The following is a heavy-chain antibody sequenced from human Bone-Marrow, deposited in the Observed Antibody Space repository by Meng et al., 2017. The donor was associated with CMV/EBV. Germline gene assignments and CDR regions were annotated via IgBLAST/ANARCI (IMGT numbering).Heavy chain of an antibody. CDR3: AREVNLPRVSDAFAL. D-gene: IGHD1-14*01. CDR2: MYSSGNA. Sequence: SETLSLTCTVSGGSISSGDYFWSWVRQPPGKGLEWIAYMYSSGNAYYNPSLKSRVTISRDTSENQFSLTVTSVTAADTAVYYCAREVNLPRVSDAFALWGQGTRVTFSS. J-gene: IGHJ3*01. V-gene: IGHV4-30-4*01. CDR1: GGSISSGDYF.